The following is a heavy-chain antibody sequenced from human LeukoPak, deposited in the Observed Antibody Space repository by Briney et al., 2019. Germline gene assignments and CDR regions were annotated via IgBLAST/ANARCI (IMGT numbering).Heavy chain of an antibody. Sequence: PGGSLRLSCAASGFTVITNYMSWVRQAPRKGLEWVSLIYSGGSTYYADSVKGRFIISRDYSKNTLYLQMNSLRAEDTAVYYCARVDFSGLYKGAFDPWGQGTLVTVSS. CDR3: ARVDFSGLYKGAFDP. D-gene: IGHD6-19*01. CDR2: IYSGGST. V-gene: IGHV3-53*01. J-gene: IGHJ5*02. CDR1: GFTVITNY.